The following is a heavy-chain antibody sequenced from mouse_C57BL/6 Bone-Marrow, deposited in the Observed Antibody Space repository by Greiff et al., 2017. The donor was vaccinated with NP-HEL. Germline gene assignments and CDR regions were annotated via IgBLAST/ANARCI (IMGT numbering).Heavy chain of an antibody. CDR2: INPYNGDT. Sequence: EVQLQQSGPELVKPGDSVKISCKASGYSFTGYFMNWVMQSHGQSLEWIGRINPYNGDTFYNQKFKGKATLTVDKSSSTAHMELRSLTSEDSAVYYCARFPPFAYWGQGTTLTVSS. V-gene: IGHV1-20*01. CDR3: ARFPPFAY. CDR1: GYSFTGYF. J-gene: IGHJ2*01.